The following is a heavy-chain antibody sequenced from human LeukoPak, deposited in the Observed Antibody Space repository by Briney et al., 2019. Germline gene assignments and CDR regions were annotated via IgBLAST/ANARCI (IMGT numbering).Heavy chain of an antibody. J-gene: IGHJ4*02. V-gene: IGHV3-11*01. CDR1: GFTFSDNY. CDR3: ARDGNTAMVH. Sequence: GGSLRLSCAASGASGFTFSDNYMSWIRQAPGKGLEWVSYISSSGSTMYYADSVKGRFTISRDNAKNSLYLQMNSLRAEDTAVYYCARDGNTAMVHWGQGALVTVSS. D-gene: IGHD5-18*01. CDR2: ISSSGSTM.